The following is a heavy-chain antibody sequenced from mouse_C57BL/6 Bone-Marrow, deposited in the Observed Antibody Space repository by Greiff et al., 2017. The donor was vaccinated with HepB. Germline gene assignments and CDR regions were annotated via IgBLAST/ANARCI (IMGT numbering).Heavy chain of an antibody. J-gene: IGHJ1*03. CDR1: GYTFTSYW. D-gene: IGHD1-1*01. V-gene: IGHV1-69*01. CDR3: ARGLLRGYFDV. Sequence: QVQLQQPGAELVMPGASVKLSCKASGYTFTSYWMHWVKQMPGQGLEWIGEIDPSDSYTNYNQKFKGKSTLTVDKSSSTAYMQLSSLTSEDSAVYYCARGLLRGYFDVWGTGTTVTVSS. CDR2: IDPSDSYT.